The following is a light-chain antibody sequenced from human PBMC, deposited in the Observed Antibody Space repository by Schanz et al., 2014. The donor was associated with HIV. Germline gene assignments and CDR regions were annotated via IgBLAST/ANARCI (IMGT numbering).Light chain of an antibody. Sequence: DIQMTQSPSSLSASVGDRVTITCRASQSISSYLNWYQQKPGKAPKLLIYAASSLQSGVPSRFSGSGSGTDFTLTISSLQPEDFATYFCQQYNSFSSTFGQGTKLEIK. CDR1: QSISSY. CDR3: QQYNSFSST. J-gene: IGKJ2*01. V-gene: IGKV1-39*01. CDR2: AAS.